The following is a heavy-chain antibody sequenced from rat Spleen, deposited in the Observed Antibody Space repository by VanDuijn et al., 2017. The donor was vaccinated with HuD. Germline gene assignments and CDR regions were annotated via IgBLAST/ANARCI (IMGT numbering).Heavy chain of an antibody. J-gene: IGHJ3*01. V-gene: IGHV5-29*01. CDR2: ISPTGGST. CDR1: GFSFTNYG. Sequence: EVQLVESGGGLVQPGRSLKLSCVASGFSFTNYGMAWVRQAPTKGLEWVATISPTGGSTSYRDSVKGRFTISRDNAKSTLCLHMDSLRSEDTATYYCATAGTRISRFAYWGQGTLVTVSS. CDR3: ATAGTRISRFAY. D-gene: IGHD1-4*01.